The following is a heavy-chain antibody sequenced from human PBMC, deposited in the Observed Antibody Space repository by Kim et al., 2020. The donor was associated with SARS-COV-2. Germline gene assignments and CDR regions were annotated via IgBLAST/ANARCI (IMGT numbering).Heavy chain of an antibody. CDR1: GGSISSSSYY. D-gene: IGHD6-13*01. V-gene: IGHV4-39*01. CDR2: IYYSGST. J-gene: IGHJ6*02. CDR3: ASAYSSSWFGMDV. Sequence: SETLSLTCTVSGGSISSSSYYWGWIRQPPGKGLEWIGSIYYSGSTYYNPSLKSRVTISVDTSKNQFSLKLSSVTAADTAVYYCASAYSSSWFGMDVWGQGTTVTVSS.